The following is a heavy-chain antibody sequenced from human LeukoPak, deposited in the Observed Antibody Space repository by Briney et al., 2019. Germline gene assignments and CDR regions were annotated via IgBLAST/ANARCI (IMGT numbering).Heavy chain of an antibody. CDR1: GGSISRSNW. J-gene: IGHJ4*02. V-gene: IGHV4-4*02. CDR2: IYHSGST. D-gene: IGHD3-10*01. Sequence: SETLSLTCAVSGGSISRSNWWSWIRQPPGKGLEGSGEIYHSGSTNYNPALKRRVTISVDKSKTQFSLKLSSVTAADTAVYYCARDGGSYYYGSDQTFPDYWGQGTLVTVSS. CDR3: ARDGGSYYYGSDQTFPDY.